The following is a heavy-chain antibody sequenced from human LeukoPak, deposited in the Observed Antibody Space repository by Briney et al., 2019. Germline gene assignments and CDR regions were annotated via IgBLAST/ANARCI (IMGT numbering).Heavy chain of an antibody. D-gene: IGHD3-10*01. CDR1: GFTFSSYA. V-gene: IGHV4-34*01. CDR2: INHSGST. J-gene: IGHJ5*02. Sequence: GSLRLSCAASGFTFSSYAMIWIRQPPGKGLEWIGEINHSGSTNYNPSLKSRVTISVDTSKNQFSLRLSSVTAADTAVYYCASRPPPGSRGSGSPNWFDPWGQGTLVTVSS. CDR3: ASRPPPGSRGSGSPNWFDP.